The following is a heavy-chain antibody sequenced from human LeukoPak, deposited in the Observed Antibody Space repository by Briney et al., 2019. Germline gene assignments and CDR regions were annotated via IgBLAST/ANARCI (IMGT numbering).Heavy chain of an antibody. Sequence: GGSLRLSCAASRFTFSSYSMNWVRQAPGKGLEWVSSISSSSSYIYYADSVKVRFTISRDNSKNTVYLQMDDLRPEDTAVYYCARENVGFGSWFDSWGQGTLVAVSS. CDR3: ARENVGFGSWFDS. J-gene: IGHJ5*01. CDR2: ISSSSSYI. D-gene: IGHD3-10*01. V-gene: IGHV3-21*04. CDR1: RFTFSSYS.